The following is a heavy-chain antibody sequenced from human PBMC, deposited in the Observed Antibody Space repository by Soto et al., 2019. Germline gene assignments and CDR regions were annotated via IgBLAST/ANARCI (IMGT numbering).Heavy chain of an antibody. V-gene: IGHV4-31*03. Sequence: QVQLQESGPGLVKPSQTLSLTCTVSGGSISSGGYYWSWIRQHPGKGLEWIGYIYNSGSTYYNPALKSRVTISVDPSKNQFSLKLSSVTAADTAVYYCARAGYCSGGSCYSLYYFDYWGQGTLVTVSS. CDR3: ARAGYCSGGSCYSLYYFDY. J-gene: IGHJ4*02. CDR1: GGSISSGGYY. D-gene: IGHD2-15*01. CDR2: IYNSGST.